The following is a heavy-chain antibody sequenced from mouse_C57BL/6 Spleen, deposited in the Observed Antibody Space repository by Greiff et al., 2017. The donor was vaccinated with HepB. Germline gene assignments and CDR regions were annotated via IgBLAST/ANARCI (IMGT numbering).Heavy chain of an antibody. J-gene: IGHJ1*03. V-gene: IGHV5-4*01. CDR2: ISDGGSYT. Sequence: DVHLVESGGGLVKPGGSLKLSCAASGFTFSSYAMSWVRQTPEKRLEWVATISDGGSYTYYPDNVKGRFTISRDNAKNNLYLQMSHLKSEDTAMYDWARDEATDGDSLGFDVWGTGTTVTVSS. CDR3: ARDEATDGDSLGFDV. CDR1: GFTFSSYA. D-gene: IGHD2-13*01.